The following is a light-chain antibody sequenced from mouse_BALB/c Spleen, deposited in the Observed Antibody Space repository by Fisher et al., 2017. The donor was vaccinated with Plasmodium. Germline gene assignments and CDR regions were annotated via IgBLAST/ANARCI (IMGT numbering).Light chain of an antibody. CDR2: RAN. CDR3: LQYDEFPPT. V-gene: IGKV14-111*01. CDR1: QDINSY. Sequence: MTQSPSSMYASLGERITITCKASQDINSYLSWFQQKPGKSPKTLIYRANRLVDGVPSRFSGSGSGQDYSLTISSLENEDMGIYYCLQYDEFPPTFGGGTNLEMK. J-gene: IGKJ1*01.